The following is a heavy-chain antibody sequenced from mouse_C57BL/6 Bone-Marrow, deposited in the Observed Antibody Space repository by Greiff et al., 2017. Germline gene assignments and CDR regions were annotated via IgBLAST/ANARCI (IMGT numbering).Heavy chain of an antibody. CDR3: ARTNPWYVDV. V-gene: IGHV1-81*01. J-gene: IGHJ1*03. CDR1: GYTFTSYG. CDR2: IYPRSGNT. Sequence: QVQLKESGAELVRPGASVKLSCKASGYTFTSYGISWVKQRPGQGLEWIGEIYPRSGNTYYNEKFKGKATLTVDKTSSTAYMGLRSLTSEDSAVYCCARTNPWYVDVGGTGTTITVSA. D-gene: IGHD6-1*01.